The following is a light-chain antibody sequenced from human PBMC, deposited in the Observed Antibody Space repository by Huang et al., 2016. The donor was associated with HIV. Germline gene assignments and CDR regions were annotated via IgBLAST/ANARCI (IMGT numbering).Light chain of an antibody. CDR3: QQTSSSPRT. Sequence: DIQMTQSPSSLSASVGDRVTITCRASQSITTYLNWYQQRPGKAPNLLIYGASHLQTGVPSRFSGSGSGTDFTLPISNLQPEDFAAYFCQQTSSSPRTFGQGTKV. V-gene: IGKV1-39*01. J-gene: IGKJ1*01. CDR1: QSITTY. CDR2: GAS.